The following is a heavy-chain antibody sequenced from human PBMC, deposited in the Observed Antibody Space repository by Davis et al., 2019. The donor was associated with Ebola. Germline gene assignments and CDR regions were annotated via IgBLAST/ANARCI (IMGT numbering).Heavy chain of an antibody. V-gene: IGHV3-48*03. J-gene: IGHJ4*02. Sequence: GESLKISCAASGFTFYRYEMNWVRQAPGKGLEWVSYISGSATSTFYADSVKGRFTISRDNSKDSLYLQMDSLRVEDTAMYYGARDALSLSRYDTEDHWGQGTLVTVSS. CDR1: GFTFYRYE. D-gene: IGHD3-9*01. CDR3: ARDALSLSRYDTEDH. CDR2: ISGSATST.